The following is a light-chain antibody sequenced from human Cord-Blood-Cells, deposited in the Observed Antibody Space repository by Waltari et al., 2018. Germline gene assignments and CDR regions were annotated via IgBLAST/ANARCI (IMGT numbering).Light chain of an antibody. Sequence: QSALTQPASVSGYPGQSVTIPCTGTSSDVGSYNLVSWYQQHPGKAPKLMLYEGSKRPSGVSNRFDGYKSGNTSSLTISGVQAEDEADYYCCSYAGSSTVFGGGTTLTVL. CDR1: SSDVGSYNL. J-gene: IGLJ3*02. CDR3: CSYAGSSTV. V-gene: IGLV2-23*01. CDR2: EGS.